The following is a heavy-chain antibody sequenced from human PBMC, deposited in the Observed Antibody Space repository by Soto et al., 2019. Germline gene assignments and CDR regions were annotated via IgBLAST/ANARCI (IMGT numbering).Heavy chain of an antibody. Sequence: EVQLVESGGGLVQPGGSLRLSCAASGFTFSSYSMNWVRQAPGKGLEWVSYISFSSSTIFYADSVRGRFTISRDNAKNSLYLQMNILRDEDTAVYYCARDNGMAGSFDPWGQGTLVTVSS. CDR2: ISFSSSTI. J-gene: IGHJ5*02. CDR3: ARDNGMAGSFDP. D-gene: IGHD2-8*01. CDR1: GFTFSSYS. V-gene: IGHV3-48*02.